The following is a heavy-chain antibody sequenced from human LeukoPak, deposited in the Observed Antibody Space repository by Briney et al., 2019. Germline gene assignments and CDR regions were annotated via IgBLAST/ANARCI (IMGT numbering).Heavy chain of an antibody. V-gene: IGHV1-69*13. CDR2: IIPIFGTA. CDR1: GGTFSSYA. J-gene: IGHJ6*04. Sequence: SVKVSCKASGGTFSSYAISWVRQAPGQGLEWMGGIIPIFGTANYAQKFQGRVTITADESTSTAHMELSSLRSEDTAVYYCARPGIAAAGTSPGDYYGMDVWGKGTTVTVSS. D-gene: IGHD6-13*01. CDR3: ARPGIAAAGTSPGDYYGMDV.